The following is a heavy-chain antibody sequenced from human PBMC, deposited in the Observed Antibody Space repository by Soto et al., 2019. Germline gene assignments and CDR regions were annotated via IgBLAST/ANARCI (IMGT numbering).Heavy chain of an antibody. V-gene: IGHV4-34*01. Sequence: SETLSLTCAGYGGSFSGYYWSWIRQPPGKGLEWIGEINHSGSTNYNPSLKSRVTISVDTSKNQFSLKLSSVTAADTAVYYCARKIAAAGTHYYYYGMDVWGQGTTVAVSS. J-gene: IGHJ6*02. D-gene: IGHD6-13*01. CDR1: GGSFSGYY. CDR3: ARKIAAAGTHYYYYGMDV. CDR2: INHSGST.